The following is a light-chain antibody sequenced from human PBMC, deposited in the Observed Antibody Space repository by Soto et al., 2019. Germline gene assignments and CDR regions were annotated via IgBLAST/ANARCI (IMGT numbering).Light chain of an antibody. Sequence: QPVLTQSSSASASLGSSVKLTCTLSSGHSSYIIAWHQQKPGKAPRYLMKLEGSGGYNKGSGVPDRFSGSSSGADRYLTISNLQFEDEADYYCETWDSNTRVFGGGTKLTVL. CDR2: LEGSGGY. CDR3: ETWDSNTRV. CDR1: SGHSSYI. J-gene: IGLJ2*01. V-gene: IGLV4-60*02.